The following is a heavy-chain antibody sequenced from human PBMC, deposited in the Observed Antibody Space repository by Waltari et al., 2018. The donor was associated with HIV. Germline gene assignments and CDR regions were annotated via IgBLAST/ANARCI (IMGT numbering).Heavy chain of an antibody. Sequence: EVQLVEYGGGSVQPGRSLRLSCTADGITFDDYAMHWVRQPPGKGLEWVSGMSWNSGDIAYADSVKGRFTISRDNTKNSLFLQMNSVRVEDTALYYCVKDGASTIFGVLNGMDVWGQGTTVTVSS. CDR3: VKDGASTIFGVLNGMDV. D-gene: IGHD3-3*01. J-gene: IGHJ6*02. V-gene: IGHV3-9*01. CDR2: MSWNSGDI. CDR1: GITFDDYA.